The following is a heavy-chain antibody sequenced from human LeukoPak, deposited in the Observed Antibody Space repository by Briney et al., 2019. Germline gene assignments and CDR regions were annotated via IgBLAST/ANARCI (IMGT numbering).Heavy chain of an antibody. CDR3: AKSRSGTAWYFDL. J-gene: IGHJ2*01. V-gene: IGHV4-59*01. D-gene: IGHD3-10*01. CDR1: GGSISSYY. CDR2: IHYSGST. Sequence: PSETLSLTCTVSGGSISSYYWSWIRQPPGKGLEWIGYIHYSGSTNYNPSLKSRVTISVDTSKNQFSLKLSSVTAADTAVYYCAKSRSGTAWYFDLWGCGTLVTVSS.